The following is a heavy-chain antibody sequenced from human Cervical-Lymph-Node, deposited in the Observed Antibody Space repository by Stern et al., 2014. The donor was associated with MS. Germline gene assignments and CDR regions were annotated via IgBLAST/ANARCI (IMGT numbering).Heavy chain of an antibody. CDR1: GYSFTSYW. CDR2: IYPGDSDT. D-gene: IGHD2-2*02. Sequence: EVQLVESGAEVKKPGESLKISCKGSGYSFTSYWIGWVRQMPGKGLEWMGNIYPGDSDTRYGPSFQGQGTISAYQSTSTAPQQASSLKASDTAMYYCARHEGYCSSTSCYRKLDYWGQGTLVTVSS. CDR3: ARHEGYCSSTSCYRKLDY. V-gene: IGHV5-51*01. J-gene: IGHJ4*02.